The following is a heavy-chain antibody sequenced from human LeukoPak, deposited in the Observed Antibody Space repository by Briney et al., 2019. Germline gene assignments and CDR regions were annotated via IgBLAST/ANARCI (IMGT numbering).Heavy chain of an antibody. Sequence: SETLSLTCAVSGYSISSGYYWGWSRQPPGEGLEWIVSIYHSGSTYYNPSLKSRVTVTVDTSKNQFSLKLSSVTAADTAVYYCARGLYSGSFVNYFGYWGQGTLVTVSS. CDR2: IYHSGST. CDR1: GYSISSGYY. D-gene: IGHD1-26*01. CDR3: ARGLYSGSFVNYFGY. V-gene: IGHV4-38-2*01. J-gene: IGHJ4*02.